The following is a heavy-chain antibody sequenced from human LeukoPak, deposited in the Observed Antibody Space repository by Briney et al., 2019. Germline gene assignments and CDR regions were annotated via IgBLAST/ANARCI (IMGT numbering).Heavy chain of an antibody. CDR3: AGARDYDSSGYYFLDY. CDR1: GFTVSSNY. CDR2: IYSGGST. Sequence: QAGGSLRLSCAASGFTVSSNYMSWVRQAPGKGLEWVSVIYSGGSTYYADSVKGRFTISRDNSKNTLYLQMNSLRAEDTAVYYCAGARDYDSSGYYFLDYWGQGTLVTVSS. J-gene: IGHJ4*02. V-gene: IGHV3-53*01. D-gene: IGHD3-22*01.